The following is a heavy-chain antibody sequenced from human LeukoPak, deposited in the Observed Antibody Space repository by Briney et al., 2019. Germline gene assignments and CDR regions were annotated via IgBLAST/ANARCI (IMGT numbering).Heavy chain of an antibody. D-gene: IGHD4-23*01. CDR1: GFTFSSYA. V-gene: IGHV3-23*01. CDR3: AKDYGYGGNSAFDN. J-gene: IGHJ4*02. Sequence: GGSLRLSCVASGFTFSSYAMSWARQAPGKGLEWVSAISGGGGSTYYADSVQGRFTISRDISKNTLYLQVNSLRAEDTAVYYCAKDYGYGGNSAFDNWGQGTLVTVSS. CDR2: ISGGGGST.